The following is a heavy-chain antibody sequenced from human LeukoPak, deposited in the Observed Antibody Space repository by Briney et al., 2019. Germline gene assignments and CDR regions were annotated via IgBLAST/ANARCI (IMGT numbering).Heavy chain of an antibody. Sequence: PGGSLRLSCAASGFTFNTYSMHWVRQAPGKGLEWLSYISSSSSTIYYADSLKGRFTTSRDNAKSSLYLQMNSLRDEDTALYFCARDKYSTIDYWGQGTLVTVSS. CDR3: ARDKYSTIDY. V-gene: IGHV3-48*02. J-gene: IGHJ4*02. CDR2: ISSSSSTI. CDR1: GFTFNTYS. D-gene: IGHD6-6*01.